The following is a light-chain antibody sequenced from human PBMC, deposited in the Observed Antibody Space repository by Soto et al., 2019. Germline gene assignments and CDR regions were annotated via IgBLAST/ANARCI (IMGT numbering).Light chain of an antibody. J-gene: IGLJ3*02. Sequence: QSALTQPASVSGSPGQSITISCTETSSDVGGYNYVSWYQQHPGKAPKLMIYEVSNRPSGVSNRFSCSKSGNTASLTISGLQAEDEADYYCSSYTSSSWVFGGGTKLTVL. CDR2: EVS. V-gene: IGLV2-14*01. CDR3: SSYTSSSWV. CDR1: SSDVGGYNY.